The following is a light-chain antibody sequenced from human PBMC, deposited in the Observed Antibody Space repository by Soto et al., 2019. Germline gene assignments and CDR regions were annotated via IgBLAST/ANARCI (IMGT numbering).Light chain of an antibody. V-gene: IGLV2-14*01. J-gene: IGLJ3*02. CDR3: TSYAGSSTPVL. CDR1: SSDVGGYNY. CDR2: EVS. Sequence: QSALTQPASVSGSPRQSITISCAGTSSDVGGYNYVSWYQQHPGKAPKLMIYEVSNRPSGVSNRFSGSKSGNTASLTISGLQAEDEADYYCTSYAGSSTPVLSGGGTKVTVL.